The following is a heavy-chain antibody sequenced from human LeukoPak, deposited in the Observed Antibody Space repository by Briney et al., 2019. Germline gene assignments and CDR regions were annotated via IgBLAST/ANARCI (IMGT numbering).Heavy chain of an antibody. V-gene: IGHV4-59*11. CDR1: GGSISSHF. D-gene: IGHD2-21*02. Sequence: SETLSLTCTVSGGSISSHFWSWIRQPPGKGLEWIGYIYYIGSTNYNPSLKSRVTISVDTSKNQFSLKLSSVTAADTAVYYCAGGGAYCGGDCPIDYWGQGTLVTVSS. CDR2: IYYIGST. CDR3: AGGGAYCGGDCPIDY. J-gene: IGHJ4*02.